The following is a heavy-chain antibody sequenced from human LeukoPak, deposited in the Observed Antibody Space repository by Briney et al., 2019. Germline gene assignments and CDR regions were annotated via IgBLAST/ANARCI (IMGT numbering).Heavy chain of an antibody. J-gene: IGHJ4*02. CDR1: GLISRRYA. Sequence: GGSLRLSCVASGLISRRYAMTWVRQAPGKGLEWVSVVSVSGDTTYFADSVKGRFTISRDNSKNTLYLQKNEPKPCDRAIHCCAKVFSGSNCYQSDYWGQGTLVTVSS. V-gene: IGHV3-23*01. CDR3: AKVFSGSNCYQSDY. CDR2: VSVSGDTT. D-gene: IGHD2-21*01.